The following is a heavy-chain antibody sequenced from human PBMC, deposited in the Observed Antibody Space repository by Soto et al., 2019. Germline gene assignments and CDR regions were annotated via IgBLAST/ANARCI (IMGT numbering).Heavy chain of an antibody. Sequence: EVQLVESGGGLVQPGGSLRLSCAASGFTFSDYSMNWVRQAPGKGLEWVSYISSERSNIYYADSVKGRFTISRDNAKNSLDLQMNSLRDEDTAVYYCAREPSGGDDYGDPRESWGQGTLVTVSS. J-gene: IGHJ5*02. V-gene: IGHV3-48*02. CDR3: AREPSGGDDYGDPRES. D-gene: IGHD4-17*01. CDR2: ISSERSNI. CDR1: GFTFSDYS.